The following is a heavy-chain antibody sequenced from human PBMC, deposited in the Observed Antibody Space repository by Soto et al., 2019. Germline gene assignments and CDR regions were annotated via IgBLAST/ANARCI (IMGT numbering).Heavy chain of an antibody. J-gene: IGHJ4*02. D-gene: IGHD6-19*01. CDR2: ISYDGSSE. CDR3: ARDREWLAYFDY. CDR1: GFTFSTYG. V-gene: IGHV3-30*03. Sequence: GGSLRLSCAASGFTFSTYGMHWVRQAPGEGLEWVAVISYDGSSEYYADSVKGRFTISRDNSKNTLYLQMNSLRAEDTAVYYCARDREWLAYFDYWGQGTLVTVSS.